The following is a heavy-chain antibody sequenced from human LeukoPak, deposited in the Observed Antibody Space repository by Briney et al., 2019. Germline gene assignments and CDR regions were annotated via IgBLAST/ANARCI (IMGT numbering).Heavy chain of an antibody. CDR1: GFTFSKFA. CDR2: ISGSGGST. D-gene: IGHD3-3*01. CDR3: AREGITIFGGLFDY. J-gene: IGHJ4*02. Sequence: GGSLRLSCAASGFTFSKFALSWVRQAPGKGLEWVSAISGSGGSTYYADSVKGRFTISRDNSKNTLYLQMNSLRAEDTAVYYCAREGITIFGGLFDYWGQGTLVTVSS. V-gene: IGHV3-23*01.